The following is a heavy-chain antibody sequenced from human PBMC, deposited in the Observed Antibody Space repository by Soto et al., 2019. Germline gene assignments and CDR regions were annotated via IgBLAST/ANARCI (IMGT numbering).Heavy chain of an antibody. D-gene: IGHD6-25*01. V-gene: IGHV1-18*01. Sequence: QVQLVQSGSEVKKPGASVKVSCKASGYTFTSYGISWVRQAPGQGLEWMGWISAYNGNTNYAQKLQGRVTMTTGTSARTASRELRSLRYEDTAVYCCARRARPLPGSENRTHVYYYYYGMDVWGQGTTVNVSS. J-gene: IGHJ6*02. CDR3: ARRARPLPGSENRTHVYYYYYGMDV. CDR2: ISAYNGNT. CDR1: GYTFTSYG.